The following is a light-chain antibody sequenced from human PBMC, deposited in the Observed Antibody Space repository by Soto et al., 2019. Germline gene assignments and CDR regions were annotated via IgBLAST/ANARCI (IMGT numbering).Light chain of an antibody. CDR3: QQYNNWPPHT. V-gene: IGKV3-15*01. Sequence: EIVMTQSPATLSVSPGESATLSCRASQSVNTNLAWYQQKPGRAPRLLIHGASTRATGIPARFSGSGSGTECTLNISSLQSEDFAVYSCQQYNNWPPHTFGQGTKLEIK. J-gene: IGKJ2*01. CDR1: QSVNTN. CDR2: GAS.